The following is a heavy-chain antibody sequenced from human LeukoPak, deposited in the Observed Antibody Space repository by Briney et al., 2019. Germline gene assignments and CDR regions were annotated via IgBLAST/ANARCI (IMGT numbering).Heavy chain of an antibody. CDR1: GFTVSSNY. Sequence: GGSLRLSCAASGFTVSSNYMSWVRQAPGKGLEWVSVIYSGGSTYYADSVKGRFTFSRDNSKNTLYLQVNSLRAEDTAVYYCASGGPHNWFDPWGQGTLVTVSS. D-gene: IGHD4-23*01. CDR3: ASGGPHNWFDP. CDR2: IYSGGST. V-gene: IGHV3-53*01. J-gene: IGHJ5*02.